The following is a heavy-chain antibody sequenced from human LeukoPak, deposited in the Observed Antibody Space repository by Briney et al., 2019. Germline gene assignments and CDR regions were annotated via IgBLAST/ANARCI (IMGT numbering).Heavy chain of an antibody. CDR3: ARGGSSGSHAFDI. CDR2: ISGSGGST. V-gene: IGHV3-23*01. J-gene: IGHJ3*02. D-gene: IGHD6-19*01. Sequence: PGGSLRLSCAASGFTFSSYAMSWVRQAPGKGLEWVSTISGSGGSTYYADSVKGRFTISRDNSKNTLYLQMNSLRAGDTAVYYCARGGSSGSHAFDIWGQGTMVTVSS. CDR1: GFTFSSYA.